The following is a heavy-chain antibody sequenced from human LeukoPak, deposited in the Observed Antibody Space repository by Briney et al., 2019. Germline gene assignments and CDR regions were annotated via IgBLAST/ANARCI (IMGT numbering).Heavy chain of an antibody. Sequence: GGSLRLSCAASGFTFSSYGMHWVRQAPGKGLEWVAVISYDGSNKYYADSVKGRFTISRDNSKNTLYLQMNSLRAEDTAVYYCAKAPEYCSGGSCYSETDPDYWGQGTPVTVSS. J-gene: IGHJ4*02. V-gene: IGHV3-30*18. CDR3: AKAPEYCSGGSCYSETDPDY. D-gene: IGHD2-15*01. CDR2: ISYDGSNK. CDR1: GFTFSSYG.